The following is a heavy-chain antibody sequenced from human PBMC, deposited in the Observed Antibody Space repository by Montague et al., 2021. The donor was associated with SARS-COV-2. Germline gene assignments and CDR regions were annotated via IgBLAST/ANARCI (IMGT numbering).Heavy chain of an antibody. CDR3: ARWDPQTLTLIGLRGKSASDY. CDR2: INHSGTT. J-gene: IGHJ4*02. V-gene: IGHV4-34*01. CDR1: GGSFSGYH. Sequence: SETLSLTCAVYGGSFSGYHWTWIRQSPGKGLEWIAEINHSGTTNYNFNPPLRSRVTISVGTSKSQFSLKLSSVTAADTGVYYCARWDPQTLTLIGLRGKSASDYWGQGTLVTVSS. D-gene: IGHD4-23*01.